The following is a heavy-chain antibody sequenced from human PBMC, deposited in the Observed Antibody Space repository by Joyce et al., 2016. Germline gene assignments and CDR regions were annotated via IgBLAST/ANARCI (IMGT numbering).Heavy chain of an antibody. CDR2: IYNDGGI. D-gene: IGHD6-6*01. V-gene: IGHV3-53*02. CDR1: GFTVSSNY. J-gene: IGHJ4*02. Sequence: EVQLVENGGGLIQPGGSLTLSCVVSGFTVSSNYMSWVRQAPGKGPEWVSIIYNDGGIRYAESVKGRFTIYRDNAQNTVYLQMTDPRVEDTGMYYCARLASRPYWGQGTLVIVSS. CDR3: ARLASRPY.